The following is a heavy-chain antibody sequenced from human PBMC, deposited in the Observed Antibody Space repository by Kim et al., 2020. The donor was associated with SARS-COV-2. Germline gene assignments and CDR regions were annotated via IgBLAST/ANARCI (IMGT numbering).Heavy chain of an antibody. V-gene: IGHV3-48*01. CDR3: ARGRSGWFFDY. CDR1: GFTFSSYS. CDR2: ISSGSSTI. J-gene: IGHJ4*02. D-gene: IGHD6-19*01. Sequence: GGSLRLSCAASGFTFSSYSMNWVRQAPGKGLEWVSYISSGSSTIYYADSVKGRFTISRDSAKNSLYLQMNSLRAEDTAVYYCARGRSGWFFDYGGQGTL.